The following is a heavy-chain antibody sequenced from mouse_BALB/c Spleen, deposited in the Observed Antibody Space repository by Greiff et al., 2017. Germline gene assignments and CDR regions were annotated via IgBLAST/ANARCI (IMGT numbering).Heavy chain of an antibody. CDR1: GYTFTSYT. J-gene: IGHJ4*01. Sequence: VQVVESGAELARPGASVKMSCKASGYTFTSYTMHWVKQRPGQGLEWIGYINPSSGYTNYNQKFKDKATLTADKSSSTAYMQLSSLTSEDSAVYYCARGYGNYAAMDYWGQGTSVTVSS. D-gene: IGHD2-1*01. V-gene: IGHV1-4*01. CDR2: INPSSGYT. CDR3: ARGYGNYAAMDY.